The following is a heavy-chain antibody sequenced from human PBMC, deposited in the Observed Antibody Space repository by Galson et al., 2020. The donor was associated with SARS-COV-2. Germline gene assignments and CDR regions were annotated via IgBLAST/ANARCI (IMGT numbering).Heavy chain of an antibody. J-gene: IGHJ4*02. CDR2: ITTDGSTQ. Sequence: GGSLRLSCAASGFTFSDSWMAWVRQVPGKGLEWVASITTDGSTQFYVDSVKGRFSISRDNAKNSLSVHMYSLRVEDSGVYYCGGARRWGQGTLVTVSS. CDR1: GFTFSDSW. CDR3: GGARR. V-gene: IGHV3-7*02.